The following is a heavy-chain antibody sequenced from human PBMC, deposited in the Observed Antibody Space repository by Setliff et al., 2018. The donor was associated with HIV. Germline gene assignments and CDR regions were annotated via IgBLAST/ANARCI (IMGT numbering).Heavy chain of an antibody. CDR3: PSPMDVTMGRDY. Sequence: SVKVSCKPSGKSFTNYDIHWLRRASGQGLEWMGGINPTFGTPNFAQEVQGRVRITADESTKTAYMELNRLRSEDTAVYYCPSPMDVTMGRDYWGQGTLVTVSS. V-gene: IGHV1-69*13. D-gene: IGHD3-10*01. CDR2: INPTFGTP. J-gene: IGHJ4*02. CDR1: GKSFTNYD.